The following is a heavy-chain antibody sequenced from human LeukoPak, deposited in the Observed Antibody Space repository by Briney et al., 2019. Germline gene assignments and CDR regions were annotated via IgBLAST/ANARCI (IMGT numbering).Heavy chain of an antibody. CDR3: ARSGYSSGWYKQGYYYGMDV. D-gene: IGHD6-19*01. Sequence: LRLSCVASGFTSGSYGMHWIRQPPGKGLEWIGEINHSGSTNYNPSLKSRVTISVDTSKNQFSLKLSSVTAADTAVYYCARSGYSSGWYKQGYYYGMDVWGQGTTVTVSS. CDR1: GFTSGSYG. V-gene: IGHV4-34*01. CDR2: INHSGST. J-gene: IGHJ6*02.